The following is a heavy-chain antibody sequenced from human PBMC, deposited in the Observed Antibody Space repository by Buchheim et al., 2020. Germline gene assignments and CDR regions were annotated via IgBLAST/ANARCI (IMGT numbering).Heavy chain of an antibody. D-gene: IGHD5-18*01. CDR1: GFTFSSYA. CDR3: ARDGRAYSYGCVQH. J-gene: IGHJ1*01. V-gene: IGHV3-30-3*01. Sequence: QVQLVESGGGVVQPGRSLRLSCAASGFTFSSYAMHWVRQAPGKGLEWVAVISYDGSNKYYADSVKGRFTIPRDNSKNTLYLQMNSLRAEDTAVYDCARDGRAYSYGCVQHWGQGTL. CDR2: ISYDGSNK.